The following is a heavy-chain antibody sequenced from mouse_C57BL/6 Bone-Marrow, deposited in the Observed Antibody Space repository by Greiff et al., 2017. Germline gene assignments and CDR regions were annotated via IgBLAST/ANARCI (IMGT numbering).Heavy chain of an antibody. CDR1: GFTFSDYG. J-gene: IGHJ4*01. CDR3: ARDSVNAMDY. D-gene: IGHD2-12*01. Sequence: EVMLVESGGGLVKPGGSLKLSCAASGFTFSDYGMHWVRQAPEKGLEWVAYISSGSSTIYYADTVKGRFTISRDNAKNTLFLQMTSLRSEDTAMYYCARDSVNAMDYWGQGTSVTVSS. CDR2: ISSGSSTI. V-gene: IGHV5-17*01.